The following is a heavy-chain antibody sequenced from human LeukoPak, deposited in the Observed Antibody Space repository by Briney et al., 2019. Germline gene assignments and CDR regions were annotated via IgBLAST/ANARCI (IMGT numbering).Heavy chain of an antibody. CDR1: GFTFSDYY. CDR3: ARASGSYYYYYGMDV. Sequence: AGGSLRLSCAASGFTFSDYYMSWIRQAPVEGLEWVSYISSSGSTIYYADSVKGRFTISRDNAKNSLYLQMNSLRAEDTAVYYCARASGSYYYYYGMDVWGQGTTVTVSS. J-gene: IGHJ6*02. V-gene: IGHV3-11*01. D-gene: IGHD1-26*01. CDR2: ISSSGSTI.